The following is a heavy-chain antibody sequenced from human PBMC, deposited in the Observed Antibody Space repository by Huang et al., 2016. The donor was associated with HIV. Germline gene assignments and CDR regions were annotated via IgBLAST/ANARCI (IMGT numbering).Heavy chain of an antibody. V-gene: IGHV1-24*01. CDR3: ATRRDRWERYVDTAVQFDY. Sequence: QVQLVQSGTEVKRSGASVKVSCKVSGYTLPELSMHWVRQAPGKGLEWGVGFDPEDGETIYAQKCQGRITMTEDTSTDTAYMELSSLRSEDTAVYYCATRRDRWERYVDTAVQFDYWGQGTLVTVSS. J-gene: IGHJ4*02. D-gene: IGHD5-18*01. CDR2: FDPEDGET. CDR1: GYTLPELS.